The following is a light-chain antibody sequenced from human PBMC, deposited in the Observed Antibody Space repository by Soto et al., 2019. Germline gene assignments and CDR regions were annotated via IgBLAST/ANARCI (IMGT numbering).Light chain of an antibody. V-gene: IGLV2-14*01. J-gene: IGLJ1*01. CDR3: FSHRSGDSHV. CDR2: GVT. Sequence: QSVLTQPASVSGSPGQSITISCTGTSSDIGAYNYVSWYQQYPGKAPKLMIYGVTNRPSRVPNRFFGSKTGNTASLTISGLQAEDEVDYYCFSHRSGDSHVFGTGTKVTVL. CDR1: SSDIGAYNY.